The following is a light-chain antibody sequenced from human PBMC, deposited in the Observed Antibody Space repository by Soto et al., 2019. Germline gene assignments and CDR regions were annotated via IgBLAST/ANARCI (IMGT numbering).Light chain of an antibody. J-gene: IGKJ3*01. V-gene: IGKV1-39*01. CDR1: QSISSY. Sequence: DIQMTQSPSSLSASVGDRVTITCRASQSISSYLNWYQQKPGKAPKLLIYAASSLQCGVPSRFSGSGSGTDFPLTISSLQPEDFATYYSQHSDSTLLTFRPGNKVDIK. CDR2: AAS. CDR3: QHSDSTLLT.